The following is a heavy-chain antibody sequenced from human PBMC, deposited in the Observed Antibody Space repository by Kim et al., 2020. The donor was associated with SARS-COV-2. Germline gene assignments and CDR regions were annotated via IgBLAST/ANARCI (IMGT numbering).Heavy chain of an antibody. Sequence: STYYADSVRGRFTISRDNSKNTLYLQMNSLRAEDTAVYYCAKDSKRLDYWGQGTLVTVSS. D-gene: IGHD2-2*01. V-gene: IGHV3-23*01. CDR3: AKDSKRLDY. CDR2: ST. J-gene: IGHJ4*02.